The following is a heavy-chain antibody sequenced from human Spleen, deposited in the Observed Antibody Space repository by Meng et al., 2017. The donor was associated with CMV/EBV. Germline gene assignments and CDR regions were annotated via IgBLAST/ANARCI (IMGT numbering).Heavy chain of an antibody. CDR2: IYHSGST. CDR3: ARIERRRILKYCGSDCSTTDY. CDR1: GGSISSSNF. V-gene: IGHV4-4*02. Sequence: VQLQESGPGLVKPSGTLSLPCPVSGGSISSSNFWTWVRQVPGKGLEWIGEIYHSGSTNYNPSLKSRVTISVDKFKNQFSLKLGSVTAADTAVYYCARIERRRILKYCGSDCSTTDYWGQGTLVTVSS. J-gene: IGHJ4*02. D-gene: IGHD2-21*02.